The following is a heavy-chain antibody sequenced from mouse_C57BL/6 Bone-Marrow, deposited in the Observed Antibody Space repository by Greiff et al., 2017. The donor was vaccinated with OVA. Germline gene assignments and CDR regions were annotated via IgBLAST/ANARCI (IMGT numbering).Heavy chain of an antibody. V-gene: IGHV5-12*01. Sequence: EVMLVESGGGLVQPGGSLKLSCAASGFTFSDYYMYWVRQTPEKRLEWVAYISNGGGSTYYPDTVKGRFTISRDNAKNTLYLQMSRLKSEDTAMYYCARHAPYAMDYWGQGTSVTVSS. CDR3: ARHAPYAMDY. CDR1: GFTFSDYY. J-gene: IGHJ4*01. CDR2: ISNGGGST.